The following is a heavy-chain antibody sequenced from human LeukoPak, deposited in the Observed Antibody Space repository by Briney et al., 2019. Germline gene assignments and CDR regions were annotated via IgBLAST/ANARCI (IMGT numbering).Heavy chain of an antibody. CDR1: GGSISSYY. V-gene: IGHV4-4*07. D-gene: IGHD4-11*01. J-gene: IGHJ4*02. CDR3: ARLHTTTVTTIFDY. CDR2: IYTSGST. Sequence: KPSATLSLTCTVSGGSISSYYWSWIRQPAGKGLEWIGRIYTSGSTNYNPSLKSRVTMSVDTPKNQFSLKLSSVTAADTAVHYCARLHTTTVTTIFDYWGQGTLVTVSS.